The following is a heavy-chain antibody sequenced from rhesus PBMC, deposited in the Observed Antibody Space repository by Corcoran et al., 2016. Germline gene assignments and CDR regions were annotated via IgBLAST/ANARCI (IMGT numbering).Heavy chain of an antibody. CDR1: GYTFTAPS. D-gene: IGHD6-25*01. CDR2: VDPEDGGT. Sequence: EFQLVQSGAEVKKPGASVTISCKASGYTFTAPSLTWVRQAPGKGLEWMGRVDPEDGGTDYAQKFQDRVTITADTSTDTAYMELRSLRSEDTAVYYCATVAAGGNDYWGQGVLVTVSS. CDR3: ATVAAGGNDY. V-gene: IGHV1-111*02. J-gene: IGHJ4*01.